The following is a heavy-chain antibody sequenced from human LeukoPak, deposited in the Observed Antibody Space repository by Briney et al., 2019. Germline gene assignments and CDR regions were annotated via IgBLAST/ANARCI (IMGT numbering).Heavy chain of an antibody. CDR3: AKAALYCSGGNCAPQFDY. D-gene: IGHD2-15*01. CDR1: GFTFSSYG. J-gene: IGHJ4*02. CDR2: IRYDGSNK. V-gene: IGHV3-30*02. Sequence: GGSLRLSCAASGFTFSSYGMHWVRQAPGKGLEWVAFIRYDGSNKYYADSVKGRFTISRDNSKNTLYLQMNSLRAEDTAVYYCAKAALYCSGGNCAPQFDYWGQGTLVTVSS.